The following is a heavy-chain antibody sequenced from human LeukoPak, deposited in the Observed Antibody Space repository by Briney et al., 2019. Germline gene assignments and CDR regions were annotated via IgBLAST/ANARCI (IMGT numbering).Heavy chain of an antibody. D-gene: IGHD3-3*01. CDR2: ISSSSSYI. V-gene: IGHV3-21*01. CDR3: ARDFATSYDFWSGYYVDY. Sequence: PGGSLRLSCAASGFTFSSYSMNWVRQAPGKGLEWVSSISSSSSYIYYADSVKGRFTISRDNAKNSLYLQMNSLRAEDTAVYYCARDFATSYDFWSGYYVDYWGQGTLVTVSS. J-gene: IGHJ4*02. CDR1: GFTFSSYS.